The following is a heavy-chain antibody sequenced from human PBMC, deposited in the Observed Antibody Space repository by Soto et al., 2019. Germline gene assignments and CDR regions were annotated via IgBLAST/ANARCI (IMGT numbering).Heavy chain of an antibody. CDR2: IIPILGIA. J-gene: IGHJ4*02. V-gene: IGHV1-69*04. CDR3: ARDYYDSSGYYWYY. CDR1: GGTFSSYA. D-gene: IGHD3-22*01. Sequence: SVKVSCKASGGTFSSYAISWVRQAPGQGLEWMGRIIPILGIANYAQKFQGRVTITADKSTSTAYMELSSLRSEDTAVYYCARDYYDSSGYYWYYWGQGTLVTVSS.